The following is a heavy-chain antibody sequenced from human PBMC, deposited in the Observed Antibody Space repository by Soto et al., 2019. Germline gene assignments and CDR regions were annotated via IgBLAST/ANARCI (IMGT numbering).Heavy chain of an antibody. Sequence: PGRSLRLSCAPSGFTFSSYAMSWVRQAPGKGLEWVSAISGSGGSTYYADSVKGRFTISRDNTKNTLYLQMNSLGAEDTAVDYCAKVGARALWFGGGLSGYFDYWGQGTLVTVSS. D-gene: IGHD3-10*01. J-gene: IGHJ4*02. CDR3: AKVGARALWFGGGLSGYFDY. V-gene: IGHV3-23*01. CDR2: ISGSGGST. CDR1: GFTFSSYA.